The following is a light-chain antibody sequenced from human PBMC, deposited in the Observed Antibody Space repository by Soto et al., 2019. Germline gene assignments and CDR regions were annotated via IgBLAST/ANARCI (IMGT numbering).Light chain of an antibody. Sequence: EIVLTHSPATLSLSPWEIATLSCRASQSVDSYLAWYQQKPGQAPRLLIYGASTRATDMPGTFSGSGSGTEFTLTISSLQSEDFGVYYCQQYKNWPRTFGQGTKVDIK. J-gene: IGKJ1*01. CDR1: QSVDSY. V-gene: IGKV3-15*01. CDR3: QQYKNWPRT. CDR2: GAS.